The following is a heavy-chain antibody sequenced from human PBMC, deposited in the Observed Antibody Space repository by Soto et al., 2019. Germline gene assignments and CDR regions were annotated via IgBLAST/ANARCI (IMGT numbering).Heavy chain of an antibody. Sequence: PSETLSLTCAVSGGSISSGGYSWSWIRQPPGKGLEWIGYIYHSGSTYYNPSLKSRVTISVDRSKNQFSLKLSSVTAADTAVYYCASYYYGSASYFARRAFDIWGQGTMVTVSS. V-gene: IGHV4-30-2*01. CDR2: IYHSGST. D-gene: IGHD3-10*01. CDR3: ASYYYGSASYFARRAFDI. J-gene: IGHJ3*02. CDR1: GGSISSGGYS.